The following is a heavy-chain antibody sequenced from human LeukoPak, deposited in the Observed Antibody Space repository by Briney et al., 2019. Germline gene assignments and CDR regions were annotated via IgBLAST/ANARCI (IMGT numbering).Heavy chain of an antibody. CDR2: ISVSGGST. CDR1: GFTFSSYA. Sequence: GGSLRLSCAASGFTFSSYAMSWVRQAPGKGLEWVSAISVSGGSTYYADSVKGRFTISRDNSKNTLYLQMNSLRAEDTAVYYCAKDPDYYGSGSYYFADYWGQGTLVTVSS. V-gene: IGHV3-23*01. CDR3: AKDPDYYGSGSYYFADY. D-gene: IGHD3-10*01. J-gene: IGHJ4*02.